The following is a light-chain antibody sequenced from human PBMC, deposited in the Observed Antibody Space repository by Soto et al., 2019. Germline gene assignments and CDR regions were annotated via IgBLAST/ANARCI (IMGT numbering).Light chain of an antibody. V-gene: IGKV3-20*01. CDR1: QSVSSSY. CDR2: GTS. CDR3: QQYGTSALT. J-gene: IGKJ4*01. Sequence: IVLKQSPGTMSLSQGERATLSCRASQSVSSSYLVWYQQRPGQPPRLLIYGTSTRAAGISDRFSGSGSGTDFTLTIYRLEPGDSAVYYCQQYGTSALTFGGGTKV.